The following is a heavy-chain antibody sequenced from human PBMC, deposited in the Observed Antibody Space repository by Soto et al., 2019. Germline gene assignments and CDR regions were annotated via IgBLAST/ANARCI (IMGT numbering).Heavy chain of an antibody. CDR2: IYYSGST. D-gene: IGHD7-27*01. CDR1: GGSISSYY. CDR3: ARRKTGDSRDDAFDI. Sequence: SETLSLTCTVSGGSISSYYWSWIRQPPGKGLEWIGYIYYSGSTNYNPSLKSRVTISVDTSKNQFSLKLSSVTAADTAVYYCARRKTGDSRDDAFDIWGQGTMVTVSS. V-gene: IGHV4-59*01. J-gene: IGHJ3*02.